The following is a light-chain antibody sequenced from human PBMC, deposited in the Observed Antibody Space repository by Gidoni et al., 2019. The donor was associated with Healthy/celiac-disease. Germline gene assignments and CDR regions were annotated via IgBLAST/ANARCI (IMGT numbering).Light chain of an antibody. V-gene: IGLV3-1*01. Sequence: ELTQPHSVSVSPGQTASITCSGDKLGDKYACWYQQKPGQSPVLVIYQDSKRPSGIPERFSGSNSGNTATLTISGTQAMDEADYYCQAWDSSTVVFGGGTKLTVL. CDR1: KLGDKY. CDR2: QDS. CDR3: QAWDSSTVV. J-gene: IGLJ2*01.